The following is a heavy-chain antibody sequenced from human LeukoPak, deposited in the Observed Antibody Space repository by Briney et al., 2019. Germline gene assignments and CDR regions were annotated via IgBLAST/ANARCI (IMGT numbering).Heavy chain of an antibody. V-gene: IGHV3-53*01. J-gene: IGHJ4*02. CDR1: GFSVRNNY. CDR2: IFDSGDS. D-gene: IGHD3-9*01. Sequence: PGGSLRLSCAASGFSVRNNYMTRVRQAPGKGLEWVSIIFDSGDSYYADSVKGLFTIARDNSKNTVSLQMNSLRVDDTAVYYCVSHSDPLTGYSFDFWGQGILVTVAS. CDR3: VSHSDPLTGYSFDF.